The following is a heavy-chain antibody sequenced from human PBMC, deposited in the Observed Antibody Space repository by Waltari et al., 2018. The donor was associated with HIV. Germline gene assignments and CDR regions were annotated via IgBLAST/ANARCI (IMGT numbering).Heavy chain of an antibody. CDR3: ARAFMIRGTGAFDI. CDR1: GFTFSRYE. V-gene: IGHV3-48*03. CDR2: ISSSGSTI. D-gene: IGHD3-10*01. J-gene: IGHJ3*02. Sequence: EVQVVEAGGGLVQPGGSLRISCAASGFTFSRYEVKWVRQVPGKGLEWFSYISSSGSTIYFADSVKGRFTMSRDNAKNSLYLRMNSLRAEDTAVYYCARAFMIRGTGAFDIWGQGTMVTVSS.